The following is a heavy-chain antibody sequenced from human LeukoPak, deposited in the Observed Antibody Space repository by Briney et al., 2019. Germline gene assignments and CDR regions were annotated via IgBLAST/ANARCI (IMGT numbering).Heavy chain of an antibody. Sequence: GASVKVSCKTSGYIFSNFGISWVRQAPGQGLEWMGWISPYHGDTDYAENLQGRVTWTTDTSTSTAYMELRSLTSADTAVYYCARVGGWARRDYRGDTFHIWGQGTVVTVSS. CDR3: ARVGGWARRDYRGDTFHI. J-gene: IGHJ3*02. CDR2: ISPYHGDT. D-gene: IGHD4-11*01. V-gene: IGHV1-18*01. CDR1: GYIFSNFG.